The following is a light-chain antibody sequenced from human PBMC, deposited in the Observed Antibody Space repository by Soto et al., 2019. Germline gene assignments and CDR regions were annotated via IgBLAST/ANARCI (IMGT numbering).Light chain of an antibody. J-gene: IGLJ1*01. CDR2: GNS. CDR1: SSNIGAGYD. V-gene: IGLV1-40*01. CDR3: QSYDSSLSAFYV. Sequence: QSVLTQPPSVSGAPGQRVTISCTGSSSNIGAGYDVHWYQQLPGTAPKLLIYGNSNRPSGVPDRFSCSKSGTSASLAITGLQAEDEADYYCQSYDSSLSAFYVFGTGTKVTVL.